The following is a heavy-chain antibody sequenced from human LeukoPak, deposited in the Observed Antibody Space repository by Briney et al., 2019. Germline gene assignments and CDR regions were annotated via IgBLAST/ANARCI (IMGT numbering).Heavy chain of an antibody. J-gene: IGHJ3*02. CDR3: AKVLTSIATRPGSDAFDI. Sequence: PGGSLRLSCAASGFTFSSYDMHWVRQAPGKGLEYVSVISSNGGGTYYANSVKGRFTISRDNSKNTLYLQMNSLRAEDTAVYYCAKVLTSIATRPGSDAFDIWGQGTMVTVSS. CDR1: GFTFSSYD. CDR2: ISSNGGGT. D-gene: IGHD6-6*01. V-gene: IGHV3-64*01.